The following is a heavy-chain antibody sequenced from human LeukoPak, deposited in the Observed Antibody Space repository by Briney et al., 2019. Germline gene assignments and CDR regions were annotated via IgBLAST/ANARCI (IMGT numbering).Heavy chain of an antibody. D-gene: IGHD6-6*01. CDR2: MNPNSGNT. CDR1: GYTFTSYD. Sequence: ASVKVSCKASGYTFTSYDINWVRQATGQGLEWMGWMNPNSGNTGYAQKFQGRVTMTRNTSISTACMELSSLRSEDTAVYYCARSIAASGGYYGVDVWGQGTTVTVSS. CDR3: ARSIAASGGYYGVDV. V-gene: IGHV1-8*01. J-gene: IGHJ6*02.